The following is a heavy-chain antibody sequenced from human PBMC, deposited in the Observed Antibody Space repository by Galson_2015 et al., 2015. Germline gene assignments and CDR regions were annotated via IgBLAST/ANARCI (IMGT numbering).Heavy chain of an antibody. CDR2: IWYDGSNK. CDR3: AREKLLWFGELLSYNWFDP. D-gene: IGHD3-10*01. V-gene: IGHV3-33*01. J-gene: IGHJ5*02. Sequence: SLRLSCAASGFTFSSYGMHWVRQAPGKGLEWVAVIWYDGSNKYYADSVKGRFTISRDNSKNTLYLQMNSLRAEDTAVYYCAREKLLWFGELLSYNWFDPWGQGTLVTVSS. CDR1: GFTFSSYG.